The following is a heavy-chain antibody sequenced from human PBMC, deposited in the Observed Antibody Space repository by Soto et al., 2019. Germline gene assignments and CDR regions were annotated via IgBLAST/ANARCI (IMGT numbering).Heavy chain of an antibody. J-gene: IGHJ4*02. CDR3: AKVGSGWYYSDY. CDR2: MSGSGAST. Sequence: EVQLLESGGGLVQPGGSLRLSCAASGFTFSSYAMSWVRQAPGKGLEWVSGMSGSGASTYYADSVKGRFTISRDNSKNTLYLQMNSLRGEDTAIYYCAKVGSGWYYSDYWGQGTLVTVSS. D-gene: IGHD6-19*01. CDR1: GFTFSSYA. V-gene: IGHV3-23*01.